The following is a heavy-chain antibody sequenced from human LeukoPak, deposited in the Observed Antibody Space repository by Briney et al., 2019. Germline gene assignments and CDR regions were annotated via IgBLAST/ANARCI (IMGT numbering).Heavy chain of an antibody. CDR2: ISDGGGEK. D-gene: IGHD4-17*01. J-gene: IGHJ3*02. Sequence: GGSLRLSCAASGFTFSRYAMHWVRQAPGKKLEWVALISDGGGEKFYADSVKGRFTVSRDNSKNTLYLQMNSLRAEDTAVYYCARTVTDLAFDIWGQGTMVTVSS. CDR3: ARTVTDLAFDI. CDR1: GFTFSRYA. V-gene: IGHV3-30*04.